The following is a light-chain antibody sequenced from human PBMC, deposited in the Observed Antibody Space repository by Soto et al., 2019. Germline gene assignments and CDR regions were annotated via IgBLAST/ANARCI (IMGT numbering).Light chain of an antibody. V-gene: IGKV3-11*01. Sequence: EIVLTQSPATLSLSPGERATLSCRASQSVSSYLAWYQQKPGQAPRLLTYDASNRATGFRDRFSGSGSGTDFPLTIGSLEPEDFAVYYCQQLSNWPPYTFGQGTKLEIK. CDR1: QSVSSY. J-gene: IGKJ2*01. CDR3: QQLSNWPPYT. CDR2: DAS.